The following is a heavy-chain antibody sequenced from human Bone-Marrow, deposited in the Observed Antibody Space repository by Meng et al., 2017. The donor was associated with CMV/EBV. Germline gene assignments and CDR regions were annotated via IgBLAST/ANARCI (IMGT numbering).Heavy chain of an antibody. V-gene: IGHV3-21*01. CDR3: ASGYCSSTSCYRGYFDI. D-gene: IGHD2-2*03. J-gene: IGHJ2*01. CDR1: GFTFSSYA. Sequence: GESLKISCAASGFTFSSYAMNWVRQAPGKGLEWVSSISSSSSYIYYADSVKGRFTISRDNAKNSLYLQMNSLRAEDTAVYYCASGYCSSTSCYRGYFDIWGRGTLVTVSS. CDR2: ISSSSSYI.